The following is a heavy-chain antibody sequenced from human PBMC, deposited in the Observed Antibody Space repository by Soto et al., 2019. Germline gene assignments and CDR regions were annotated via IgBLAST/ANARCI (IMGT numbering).Heavy chain of an antibody. Sequence: SGTPALTCTVSGGSISRGYYYWSWIRQPPGKGLEWIGNIYYSGSTYYNPSLKSRVTISVDTSKNQFSLKLSSVTAADTAVYYCARVAMTTTYFFDYWGQGTLVTVSS. V-gene: IGHV4-30-4*02. D-gene: IGHD4-17*01. CDR3: ARVAMTTTYFFDY. J-gene: IGHJ4*02. CDR1: GGSISRGYYY. CDR2: IYYSGST.